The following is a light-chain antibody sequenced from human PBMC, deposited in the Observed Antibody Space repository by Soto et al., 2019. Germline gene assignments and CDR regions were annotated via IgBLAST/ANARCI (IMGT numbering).Light chain of an antibody. J-gene: IGKJ4*01. V-gene: IGKV1-5*01. CDR2: GAS. Sequence: DIQVSQYPSTLSASVGDRVTITCRASQSISSWLAWYQQKPGKAPNLLIYGASSVHRGVPSRFSGSGSGSDFTLTISSLEPEDFAVYYCQQRSKLPRTFGGGTKVDI. CDR3: QQRSKLPRT. CDR1: QSISSW.